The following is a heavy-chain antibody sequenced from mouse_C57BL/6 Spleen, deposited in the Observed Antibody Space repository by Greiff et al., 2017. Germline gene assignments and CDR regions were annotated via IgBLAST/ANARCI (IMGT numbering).Heavy chain of an antibody. CDR3: ARQYYGSSYRWYFDV. V-gene: IGHV5-17*01. Sequence: VQLQQSGGGLVKPGGSLKLSCAASGFTFSDYGMPWVRQAPEKGLEWVAYISSGSSTIYYADTVKGRFTISRDNAKNTLFLQMTSLRSEDTAMYYCARQYYGSSYRWYFDVWGTGTTVTVAS. CDR1: GFTFSDYG. CDR2: ISSGSSTI. D-gene: IGHD1-1*01. J-gene: IGHJ1*03.